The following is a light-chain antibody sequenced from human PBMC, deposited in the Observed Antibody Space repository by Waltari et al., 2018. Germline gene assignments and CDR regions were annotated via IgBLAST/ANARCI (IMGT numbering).Light chain of an antibody. CDR2: NNN. Sequence: QSVVTQSPSASGPPGQRVTIPCSGSSSNIGSKTVHWYQHLPGTAPKPLIHNNNQRPSGVPDRFSGSKSDTSASLAISGLQSEDEAEYYCAVWDDSLNGWMFGGGTKLTVL. CDR3: AVWDDSLNGWM. CDR1: SSNIGSKT. V-gene: IGLV1-44*01. J-gene: IGLJ3*02.